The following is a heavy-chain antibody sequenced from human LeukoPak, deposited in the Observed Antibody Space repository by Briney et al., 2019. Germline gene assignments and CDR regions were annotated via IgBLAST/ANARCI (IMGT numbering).Heavy chain of an antibody. V-gene: IGHV4-4*02. CDR3: AREGPIYDYVWGSYRYNPFDY. J-gene: IGHJ4*02. D-gene: IGHD3-16*02. CDR2: INHSGST. CDR1: GGSISSSNW. Sequence: PSETLSLTCAVSGGSISSSNWWSWIRQPPGKGLEWIGEINHSGSTNYNPSLKSRVTISVDTSKNQFSLKLSSVTAADTAVYYCAREGPIYDYVWGSYRYNPFDYWGQGTLVTVSS.